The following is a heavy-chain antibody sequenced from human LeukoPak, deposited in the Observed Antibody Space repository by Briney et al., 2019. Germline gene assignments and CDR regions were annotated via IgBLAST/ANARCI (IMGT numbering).Heavy chain of an antibody. CDR3: ARNKYYYGLGNYGVPNWFDP. D-gene: IGHD3-10*01. CDR1: GNSISSGDYY. CDR2: IYTSGST. Sequence: SETLSLTCTVSGNSISSGDYYWSWIRQPAGKGLEWIGRIYTSGSTTYNPSLKSRFTISVDTSKNQFSLKLSSVTATDTAVYYCARNKYYYGLGNYGVPNWFDPWGQGTLVTVSS. V-gene: IGHV4-61*02. J-gene: IGHJ5*02.